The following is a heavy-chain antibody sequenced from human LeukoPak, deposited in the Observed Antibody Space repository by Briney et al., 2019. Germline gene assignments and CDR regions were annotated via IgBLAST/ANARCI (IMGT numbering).Heavy chain of an antibody. CDR3: AKDRGGIWFGELLGYFDY. J-gene: IGHJ4*02. D-gene: IGHD3-10*01. CDR2: ISGSGGST. CDR1: GFTFSSYA. Sequence: GGSLRLPCAASGFTFSSYAMSWVRQAPGKGLEWVSAISGSGGSTYYADSVKGRFTISRDNSKNTLYLQMNSLRAEDTAVYYCAKDRGGIWFGELLGYFDYWGQGTLVTVSS. V-gene: IGHV3-23*01.